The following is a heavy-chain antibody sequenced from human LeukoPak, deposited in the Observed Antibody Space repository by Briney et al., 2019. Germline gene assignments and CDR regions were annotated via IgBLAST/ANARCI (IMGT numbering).Heavy chain of an antibody. V-gene: IGHV4-59*08. D-gene: IGHD3-10*01. CDR1: GGSISSYY. CDR3: AANSADENTLGSSYKV. CDR2: IYYSGST. Sequence: PSETLSLTCTVSGGSISSYYWSWIRQPPGKGLEWIGYIYYSGSTNYNPSLKSRVTISVDTSKNHFSLRLTSVNAADTAVYYCAANSADENTLGSSYKVWGQGTLVTVSS. J-gene: IGHJ4*02.